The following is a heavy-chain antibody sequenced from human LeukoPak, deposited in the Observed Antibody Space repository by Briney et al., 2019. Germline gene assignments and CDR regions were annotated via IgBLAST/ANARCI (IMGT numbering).Heavy chain of an antibody. CDR2: IYYSGST. CDR1: GGSISSSSYY. CDR3: ARHDYYYDSSGYSQFDY. Sequence: SETLSLTCTVSGGSISSSSYYWGWIRLPPGKGLEWIGSIYYSGSTYYNPSLKSRVTISVDTSKNQFSLKLSSVTAADTAVYYCARHDYYYDSSGYSQFDYWGQGTLVTVSS. V-gene: IGHV4-39*01. J-gene: IGHJ4*02. D-gene: IGHD3-22*01.